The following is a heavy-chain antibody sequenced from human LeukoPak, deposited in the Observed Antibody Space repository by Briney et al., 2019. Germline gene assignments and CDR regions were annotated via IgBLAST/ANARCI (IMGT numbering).Heavy chain of an antibody. CDR2: IRSKANSNAT. V-gene: IGHV3-73*01. CDR1: GFTFSGSA. CDR3: ARDAGGCEY. J-gene: IGHJ4*02. D-gene: IGHD4-23*01. Sequence: GGSLRLSCTASGFTFSGSAMHWVRQPSGKGLEWVGRIRSKANSNATAYAASVKGRSTISRDDSKNTRYLPMNSLKTAETAVYYCARDAGGCEYWGQGNLVTVSS.